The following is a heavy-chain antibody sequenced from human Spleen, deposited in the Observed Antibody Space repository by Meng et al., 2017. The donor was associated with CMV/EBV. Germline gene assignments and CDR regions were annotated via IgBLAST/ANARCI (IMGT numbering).Heavy chain of an antibody. D-gene: IGHD2-2*01. Sequence: GGTFSSAAIIWVRQAPGQGLEWMGRIIPSLGLENYAQKFQGRVTFTADRSTNTAYMQMSSLISEDTAVYYCARERDCSSTNCPGDYWGQGTLVTVSS. CDR1: GGTFSSAA. CDR2: IIPSLGLE. CDR3: ARERDCSSTNCPGDY. V-gene: IGHV1-69*04. J-gene: IGHJ4*02.